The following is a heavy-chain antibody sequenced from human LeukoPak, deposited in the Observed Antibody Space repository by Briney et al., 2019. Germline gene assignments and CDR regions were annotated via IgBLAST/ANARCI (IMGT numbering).Heavy chain of an antibody. CDR1: GYTFTTYA. J-gene: IGHJ4*02. Sequence: ASVKVSCKASGYTFTTYAINWVRQATGQRLEWMGWMNPNSGNTGYAQKFQGRVTMTRNTSISTAYMELSSLRSEDTAVYYCATHGAVTTPFDYWGQGTLVTVSS. D-gene: IGHD4-17*01. CDR3: ATHGAVTTPFDY. CDR2: MNPNSGNT. V-gene: IGHV1-8*02.